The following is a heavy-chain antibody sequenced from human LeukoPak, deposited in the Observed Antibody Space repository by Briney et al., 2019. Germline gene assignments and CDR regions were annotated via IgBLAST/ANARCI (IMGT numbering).Heavy chain of an antibody. CDR2: SNGDGSA. CDR1: GGSSTGYY. V-gene: IGHV4-34*01. Sequence: PSETLSLTCAVYGGSSTGYYWSWIRQPPGMGLEWIGESNGDGSANYNPSLKSRVTISVDTSKNQFSLKLTSVTAADTAVYYCARVSGYCSDGVCRFDYWDQGALVTVSS. CDR3: ARVSGYCSDGVCRFDY. D-gene: IGHD2-15*01. J-gene: IGHJ4*02.